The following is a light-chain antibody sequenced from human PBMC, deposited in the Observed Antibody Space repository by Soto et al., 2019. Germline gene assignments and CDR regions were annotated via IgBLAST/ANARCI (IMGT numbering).Light chain of an antibody. J-gene: IGLJ2*01. Sequence: QSVLTQPPSASGTPGQRVTISCSGSSSNIGSNYVYWYQQLPGTSPKLLIYRNNQRPSGVPDRFSGSKSGTSASLAISGLRSEDEADYYCAAWDDSLSGPVFGGWPKLTVL. CDR2: RNN. CDR1: SSNIGSNY. V-gene: IGLV1-47*01. CDR3: AAWDDSLSGPV.